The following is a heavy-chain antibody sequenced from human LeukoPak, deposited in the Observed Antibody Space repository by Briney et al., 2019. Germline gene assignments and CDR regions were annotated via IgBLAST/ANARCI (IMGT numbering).Heavy chain of an antibody. CDR1: GGSISSGGYY. J-gene: IGHJ4*02. Sequence: SETLSLTCTVSGGSISSGGYYWSWIRQHPGKGLEWIGYIYYSGSTYYNPSLKSRVTISVDTSRNQFSLKLSSVTAADTAVYYCARHGALDYRSTSSFDYWGQGILVTGSS. CDR3: ARHGALDYRSTSSFDY. CDR2: IYYSGST. D-gene: IGHD2-2*01. V-gene: IGHV4-31*03.